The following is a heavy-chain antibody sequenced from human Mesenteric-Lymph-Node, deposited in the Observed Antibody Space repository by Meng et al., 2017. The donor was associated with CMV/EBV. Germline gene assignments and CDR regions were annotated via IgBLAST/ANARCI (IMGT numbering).Heavy chain of an antibody. V-gene: IGHV3-30-3*01. Sequence: GESLKISCAASGFTFSSYAMHWVRQAPGKGLEWVAVISYDGSNKYYADSVKGRFTISRDNSKNTLYLQMNSLRAEDTALYYCVRGSAYSFWGQGTLVTVSS. D-gene: IGHD3-22*01. J-gene: IGHJ4*02. CDR3: VRGSAYSF. CDR2: ISYDGSNK. CDR1: GFTFSSYA.